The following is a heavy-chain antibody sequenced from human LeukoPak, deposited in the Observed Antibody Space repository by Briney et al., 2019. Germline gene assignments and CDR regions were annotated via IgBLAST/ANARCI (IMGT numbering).Heavy chain of an antibody. J-gene: IGHJ6*03. CDR1: GFTFSSYA. Sequence: GGSLRLSCAASGFTFSSYAMHWVRQAPGKGLEYVSAISSNGGSTYYANSVKGRFTISRDNSKNTLYLQMGSLRAEDMAVYYCARSPLPDYYYYMEVWGKGTTVTVSS. CDR2: ISSNGGST. CDR3: ARSPLPDYYYYMEV. V-gene: IGHV3-64*01.